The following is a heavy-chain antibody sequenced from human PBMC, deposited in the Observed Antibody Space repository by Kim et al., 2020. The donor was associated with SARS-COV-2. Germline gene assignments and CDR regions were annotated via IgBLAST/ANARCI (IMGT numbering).Heavy chain of an antibody. V-gene: IGHV4-39*07. CDR3: AREDSSGYYFFDY. CDR2: IYYSGST. D-gene: IGHD3-22*01. Sequence: SETLSLTCTVSGGSISSSSYYWGWIRQPPGKGLEWIGSIYYSGSTYYNPSLKSRVTISVDTSKNQFSLKLSSVTAADTAVYYCAREDSSGYYFFDYWGQGTLVTVSS. CDR1: GGSISSSSYY. J-gene: IGHJ4*02.